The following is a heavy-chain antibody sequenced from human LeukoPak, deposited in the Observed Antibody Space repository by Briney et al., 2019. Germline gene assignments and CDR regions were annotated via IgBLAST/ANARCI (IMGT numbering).Heavy chain of an antibody. CDR3: AIDPNWGTHY. J-gene: IGHJ4*02. CDR2: IGNNGGGI. D-gene: IGHD7-27*01. Sequence: GGSLRLSCAASGFTFSTYTMYWVRHPPGKSLEWVSIIGNNGGGIHYADSVRGRFTISRDNSKNALYLQMSSLRVEDTAVYYCAIDPNWGTHYWGQGVLVTVSS. V-gene: IGHV3-23*01. CDR1: GFTFSTYT.